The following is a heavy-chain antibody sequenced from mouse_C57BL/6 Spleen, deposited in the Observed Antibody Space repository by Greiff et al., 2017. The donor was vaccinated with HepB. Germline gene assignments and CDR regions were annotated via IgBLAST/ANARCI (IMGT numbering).Heavy chain of an antibody. Sequence: EVKVVESGAELVKPGASVKLSCTASGFNIKDYYMHWVKQRTEQGLEWIGRIDPEDGETKYAPKFQGKATITADTSSNTAYLQLSSLTSEDTAVYYCALLYYGSSGNFDVWGTGTTVTVSS. J-gene: IGHJ1*03. CDR3: ALLYYGSSGNFDV. D-gene: IGHD1-1*01. CDR1: GFNIKDYY. V-gene: IGHV14-2*01. CDR2: IDPEDGET.